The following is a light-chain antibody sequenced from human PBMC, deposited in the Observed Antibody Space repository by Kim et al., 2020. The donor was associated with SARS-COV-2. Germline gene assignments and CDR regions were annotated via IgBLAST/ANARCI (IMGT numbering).Light chain of an antibody. CDR1: SSNIGTNT. J-gene: IGLJ3*02. CDR2: SNS. Sequence: VLTQPPSVSATPGQRVTISCSGSSSNIGTNTVNWYQQIPRTAPKLLIFSNSQRPSGVPDRFSGSKSGSSASLAISGLQSDDEADYYCAAWDDSLNGWVFGGGTQLTVL. V-gene: IGLV1-44*01. CDR3: AAWDDSLNGWV.